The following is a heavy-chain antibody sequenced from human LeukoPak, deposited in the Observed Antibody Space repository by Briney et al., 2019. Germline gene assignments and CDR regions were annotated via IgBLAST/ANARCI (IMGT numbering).Heavy chain of an antibody. CDR3: ASRAGGHFDY. CDR1: GGSISSSSYY. V-gene: IGHV4-39*07. D-gene: IGHD3-16*01. Sequence: SETLSLTCTVSGGSISSSSYYWGWIRQPPGKGLEWIGSIYYSGSTYYNPSLKSRVTISVDTSKNQFSLKLSSVTAADTAVYYCASRAGGHFDYWGQGTLVTVSS. J-gene: IGHJ4*02. CDR2: IYYSGST.